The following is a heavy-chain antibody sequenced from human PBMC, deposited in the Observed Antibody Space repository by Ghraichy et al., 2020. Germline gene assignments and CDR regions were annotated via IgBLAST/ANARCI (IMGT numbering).Heavy chain of an antibody. CDR2: FDPEDGET. D-gene: IGHD1-26*01. Sequence: ASVKVSCKVSGYTLTELSMHWVRQAPGKGLEWMGGFDPEDGETIYAQKFQGRVTMTEDTSTDTAYMELSSLRSEDTAVYYCATGGALVGARFTLNDYWGQGTLVTVSS. V-gene: IGHV1-24*01. CDR3: ATGGALVGARFTLNDY. J-gene: IGHJ4*02. CDR1: GYTLTELS.